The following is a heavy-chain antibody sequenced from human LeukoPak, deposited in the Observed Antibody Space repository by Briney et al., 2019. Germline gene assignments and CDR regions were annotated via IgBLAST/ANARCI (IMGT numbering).Heavy chain of an antibody. CDR1: GFTFSSYA. V-gene: IGHV3-23*01. CDR3: AKGRTAYCSSTSCYTIDY. D-gene: IGHD2-2*02. CDR2: ISGSGGST. J-gene: IGHJ4*02. Sequence: GGSLRLSCAAPGFTFSSYAMTWVRQAPGRGLEWVSGISGSGGSTYYADSVKGRFTISRDNSKNTLYLQTNSLRAEDTAAYYCAKGRTAYCSSTSCYTIDYWGQGTLVTVSS.